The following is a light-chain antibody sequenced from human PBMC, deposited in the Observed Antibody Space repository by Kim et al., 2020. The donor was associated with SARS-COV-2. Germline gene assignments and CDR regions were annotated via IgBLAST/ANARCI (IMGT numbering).Light chain of an antibody. CDR3: QQYGSSPYT. V-gene: IGKV3-20*01. CDR1: QSVSTSY. J-gene: IGKJ2*01. Sequence: SPGERATPACMASQSVSTSYLAWYQQKPGQAPRLLIDGASTRATGIPDRFSGSGSGTEFTLTISILEPEDFAVYYCQQYGSSPYTFGQGTKVDIK. CDR2: GAS.